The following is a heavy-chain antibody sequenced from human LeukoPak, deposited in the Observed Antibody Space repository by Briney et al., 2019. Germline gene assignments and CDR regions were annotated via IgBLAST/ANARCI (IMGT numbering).Heavy chain of an antibody. Sequence: ASVKVSCKASGYIFTGYYMHWVRQAPGQGLEWMGWINPNSGGTNYAQKFQGGVTMTRDTSISTAYMELSRLRSDDTAVYYCAREGKDGYGDYFNWFDPWGQGTLVTVSS. J-gene: IGHJ5*02. V-gene: IGHV1-2*02. CDR3: AREGKDGYGDYFNWFDP. D-gene: IGHD4-17*01. CDR2: INPNSGGT. CDR1: GYIFTGYY.